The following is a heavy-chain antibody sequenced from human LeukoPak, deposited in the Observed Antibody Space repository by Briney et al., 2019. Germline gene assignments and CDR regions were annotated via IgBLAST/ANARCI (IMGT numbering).Heavy chain of an antibody. CDR2: ISYDGSNE. Sequence: GGSLRLSCAASGFTFSSYGMHWVRQAPGKGLEWVAVISYDGSNESYTDSVKGRFTISRDNSKNTLYLQMNSLRAEDTAVYYCAKSAYDYVWGTKDYWGQGTLVTVSS. CDR1: GFTFSSYG. V-gene: IGHV3-30*18. J-gene: IGHJ4*02. D-gene: IGHD3-16*01. CDR3: AKSAYDYVWGTKDY.